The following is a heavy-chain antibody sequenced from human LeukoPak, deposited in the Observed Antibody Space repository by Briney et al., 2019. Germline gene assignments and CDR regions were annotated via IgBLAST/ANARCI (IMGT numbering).Heavy chain of an antibody. J-gene: IGHJ4*02. Sequence: GGSPRLSCAASGLTFSNSWMSWVRQAPGKGLEWVGRIKSKTDGGTTSYAEPVKGRFTISRDDSKNTLYLQMNILNTEDTAVYYCTTDSSRIDYWGQGTLVTVSS. CDR3: TTDSSRIDY. V-gene: IGHV3-15*01. CDR2: IKSKTDGGTT. CDR1: GLTFSNSW. D-gene: IGHD6-13*01.